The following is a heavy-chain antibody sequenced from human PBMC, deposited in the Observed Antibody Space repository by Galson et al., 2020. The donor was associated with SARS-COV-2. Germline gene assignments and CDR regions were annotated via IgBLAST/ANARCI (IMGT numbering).Heavy chain of an antibody. J-gene: IGHJ6*02. CDR2: IGTAGDT. D-gene: IGHD6-19*01. V-gene: IGHV3-13*01. CDR3: ARARSSEYYYYGMDV. Sequence: GGSLRLSCAAAGFTFSSYDMHWVRQATGKGLEWVSAIGTAGDTYYPGSVKGRFTISRENAKNSLYLQMNSLRAGDTAVYYCARARSSEYYYYGMDVWGQGTTVTVSS. CDR1: GFTFSSYD.